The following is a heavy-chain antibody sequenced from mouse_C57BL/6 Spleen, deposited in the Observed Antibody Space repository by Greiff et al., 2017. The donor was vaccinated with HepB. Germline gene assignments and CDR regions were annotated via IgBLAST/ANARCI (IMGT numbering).Heavy chain of an antibody. CDR1: GYTFTSYW. CDR3: ARDYDGGFDY. J-gene: IGHJ2*01. CDR2: IHPNSGST. D-gene: IGHD2-4*01. Sequence: QVQLQQPGAELVKPGASVKLSCKASGYTFTSYWMHWVKQRPGQGLEWIGMIHPNSGSTNYNEKFKSKATLTVDKSSSTAYMQLSSLTSEDSAVYYWARDYDGGFDYWGQGTTRTVSS. V-gene: IGHV1-64*01.